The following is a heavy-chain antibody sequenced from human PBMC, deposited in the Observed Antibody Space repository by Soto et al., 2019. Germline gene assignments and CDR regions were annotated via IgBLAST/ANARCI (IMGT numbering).Heavy chain of an antibody. D-gene: IGHD3-22*01. CDR1: GGSVSSGSYY. CDR2: IYYSGST. CDR3: ARLHPYYYDSSGYYWYAFDI. J-gene: IGHJ3*02. V-gene: IGHV4-61*01. Sequence: QVQLQELGPGLVKPSETLSLTCTVSGGSVSSGSYYWSWIRQPPGKGLEWIGYIYYSGSTNYNPSLKSRVTISVDTSKNQFSLKLSSVTAADTAVYYCARLHPYYYDSSGYYWYAFDIWGQGTMVTVSS.